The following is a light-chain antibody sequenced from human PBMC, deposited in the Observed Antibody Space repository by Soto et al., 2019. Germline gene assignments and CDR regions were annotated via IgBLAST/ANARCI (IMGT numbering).Light chain of an antibody. CDR1: SGHNSYA. CDR3: QTWSTDIRV. Sequence: QLVLTQPPSASASLGASVKLTCTLSSGHNSYAIAWHQQQPEKGPRYLMKLNSDGSHSKGDGIPDRFSGYSSGAERYLTTSSLQSEDEADYYCQTWSTDIRVFGGGTKLTVL. CDR2: LNSDGSH. J-gene: IGLJ3*02. V-gene: IGLV4-69*01.